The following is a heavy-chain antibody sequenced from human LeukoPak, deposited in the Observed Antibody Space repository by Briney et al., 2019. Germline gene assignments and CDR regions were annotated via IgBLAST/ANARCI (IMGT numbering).Heavy chain of an antibody. J-gene: IGHJ4*02. Sequence: SQTLSLTGTVSGGSISSGDYYWSWIRQPPGKGLEWIGYIYYSGSTYYNPSLKSRVTISVDTSKNQFSLKLSSVTAADTAVYYCATGGYQRYYFDYWGQGTLVTVSS. V-gene: IGHV4-30-4*08. CDR3: ATGGYQRYYFDY. CDR1: GGSISSGDYY. D-gene: IGHD6-13*01. CDR2: IYYSGST.